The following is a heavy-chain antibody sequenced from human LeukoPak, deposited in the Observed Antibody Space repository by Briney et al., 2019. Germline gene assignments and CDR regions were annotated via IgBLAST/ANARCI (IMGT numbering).Heavy chain of an antibody. Sequence: ASVKVSRKASGYTFTGYYMHWVRQAPGQGLEWMGWINPNSGGTNYAQKFQGRVTMTRDTSISTAYMELSRLRSDDTAVYYCARGTGYSSGWSDFQHWGQGTLVTVSS. V-gene: IGHV1-2*02. CDR3: ARGTGYSSGWSDFQH. CDR2: INPNSGGT. J-gene: IGHJ1*01. CDR1: GYTFTGYY. D-gene: IGHD6-19*01.